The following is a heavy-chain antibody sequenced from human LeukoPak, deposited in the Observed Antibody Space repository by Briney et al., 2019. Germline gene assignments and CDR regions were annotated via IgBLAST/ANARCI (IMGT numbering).Heavy chain of an antibody. J-gene: IGHJ4*02. CDR1: GASTSDYY. CDR2: IHHTGSF. V-gene: IGHV4-59*01. CDR3: ARGCSSTSCYSLFDY. Sequence: SETLSLTCTIFGASTSDYYWSWVRQPPGKGLEWIGYIHHTGSFDYNPSLNSRATISLDTSKNQFSLKLTSVTAADTAVYYCARGCSSTSCYSLFDYWGQGTLVTVSS. D-gene: IGHD2-2*01.